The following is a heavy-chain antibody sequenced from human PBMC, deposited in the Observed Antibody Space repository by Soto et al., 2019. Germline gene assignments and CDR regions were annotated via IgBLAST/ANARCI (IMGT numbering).Heavy chain of an antibody. V-gene: IGHV3-7*03. J-gene: IGHJ4*02. Sequence: SGGSLRLPCVAAGFTFTNYSMTWVRQAPGKGLEWVANINQDGGEIFHVDSVKGRFTISRDNAKNSLSLQINSLRAEDTAVYYCARGRDVAYWGQGTLVTVSS. CDR1: GFTFTNYS. CDR2: INQDGGEI. CDR3: ARGRDVAY.